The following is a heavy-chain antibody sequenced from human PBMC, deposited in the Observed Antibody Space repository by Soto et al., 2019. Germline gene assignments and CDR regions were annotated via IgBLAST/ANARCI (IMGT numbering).Heavy chain of an antibody. CDR1: GFTFSSYS. V-gene: IGHV3-21*01. CDR3: ARDGIAAAGIVY. Sequence: GGSLRLSCAASGFTFSSYSMNWVRQAPGKGLEWVSSISSSSSYIYYADSVKGRFTISRDNAKNSLYLQMNSLRAEDTAVYYCARDGIAAAGIVYWGQGTLVTVSS. J-gene: IGHJ4*02. D-gene: IGHD6-13*01. CDR2: ISSSSSYI.